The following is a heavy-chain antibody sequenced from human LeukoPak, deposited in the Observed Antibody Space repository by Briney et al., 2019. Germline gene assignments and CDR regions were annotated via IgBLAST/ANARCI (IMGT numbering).Heavy chain of an antibody. J-gene: IGHJ4*02. V-gene: IGHV3-21*01. D-gene: IGHD6-13*01. CDR3: VRGGIAAAGTTL. CDR2: ISSSSSYI. Sequence: PGGSLRLSCAASGFTFSSYSMNWVRQAPGKGLEWVSSISSSSSYIYYADSVKGRFTISRDNAKNSLYLQMNSLRAEDTAVYYCVRGGIAAAGTTLWGQGTLVTVSS. CDR1: GFTFSSYS.